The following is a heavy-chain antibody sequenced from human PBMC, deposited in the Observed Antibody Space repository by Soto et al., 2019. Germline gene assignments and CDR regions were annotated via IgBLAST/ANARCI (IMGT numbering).Heavy chain of an antibody. CDR3: GRGLYGRFDY. Sequence: ASVKVSCKASGYTFTSYYMHWVRQAPGQGLEWMGIINPSGGSTTYAQKFQGRVTITRDTSTSTVYMELSSLRSEDTAVYYCGRGLYGRFDYWGQGTLVTVSS. CDR2: INPSGGST. D-gene: IGHD4-17*01. J-gene: IGHJ4*02. CDR1: GYTFTSYY. V-gene: IGHV1-46*03.